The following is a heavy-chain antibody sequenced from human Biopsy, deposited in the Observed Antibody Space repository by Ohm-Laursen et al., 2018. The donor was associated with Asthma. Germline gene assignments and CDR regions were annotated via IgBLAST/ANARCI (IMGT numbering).Heavy chain of an antibody. Sequence: SLRLSCSASGFTVSRDHMFWVRQAPGKGLEWVSVIYSGGTSHTADSVRGRFTIPRDFSKNTLHLQMHSLRVEDTAVYYCARGDSSGWSHYYFDHWGQGTLVTVSS. V-gene: IGHV3-53*01. CDR2: IYSGGTS. D-gene: IGHD6-19*01. CDR1: GFTVSRDH. J-gene: IGHJ4*02. CDR3: ARGDSSGWSHYYFDH.